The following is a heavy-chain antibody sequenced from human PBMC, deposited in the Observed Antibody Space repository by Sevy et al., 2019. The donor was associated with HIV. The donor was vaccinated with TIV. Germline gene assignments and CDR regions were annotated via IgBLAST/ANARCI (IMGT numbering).Heavy chain of an antibody. J-gene: IGHJ5*02. CDR2: IYYSGST. Sequence: ETLSLTCTVSGGSISSYYWSWIRQPPGKGLEWIGYIYYSGSTNYNPSLKSRVTISVVTSKNQFSLKLSSVTAADTAVYYCARAIAVAETWFDPWGQGTLVTVSS. CDR3: ARAIAVAETWFDP. V-gene: IGHV4-59*01. D-gene: IGHD6-19*01. CDR1: GGSISSYY.